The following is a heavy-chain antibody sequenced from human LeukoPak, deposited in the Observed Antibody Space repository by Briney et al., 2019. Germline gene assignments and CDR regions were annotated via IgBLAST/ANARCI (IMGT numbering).Heavy chain of an antibody. CDR2: IYTSGST. CDR3: ARGHYYGSGSYVVAFDI. Sequence: PSQTLSLTCTVSGGSISSGSYYWSWIRQPAGKGLEWIGRIYTSGSTNYNPSLKSRVTISVDTSKNQFSLKLSSVTAADTAVYYCARGHYYGSGSYVVAFDIWGQGTMVTVSS. J-gene: IGHJ3*02. D-gene: IGHD3-10*01. CDR1: GGSISSGSYY. V-gene: IGHV4-61*02.